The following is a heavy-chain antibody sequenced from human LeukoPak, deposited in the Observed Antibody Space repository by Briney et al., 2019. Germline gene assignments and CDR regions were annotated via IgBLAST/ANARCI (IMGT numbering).Heavy chain of an antibody. CDR1: GGSISSSSYY. J-gene: IGHJ4*02. V-gene: IGHV4-39*07. CDR3: ARGPSVRYYDFWSGQKRALDY. Sequence: PSETLSLTCTVSGGSISSSSYYWGWIRQPPGKGLEWIGSIYYSGSTYYNPSLKSRVTISVDTSKNQFSLKLSSVTAADTAVYYCARGPSVRYYDFWSGQKRALDYWGQGTLVTVSS. D-gene: IGHD3-3*01. CDR2: IYYSGST.